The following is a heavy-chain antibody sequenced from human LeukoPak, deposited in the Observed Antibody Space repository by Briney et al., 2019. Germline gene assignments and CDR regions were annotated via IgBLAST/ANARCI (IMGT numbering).Heavy chain of an antibody. J-gene: IGHJ4*02. Sequence: GGSLRLSCAASGLTFSNYWMTWVRQAPGKGLEWVADIKEDGSEKYYVDSVKGRFTISRDNAKNSLFLQMDSLRSEDTAAYYCVKNSGWYRLDCWGQGTLVTVSS. V-gene: IGHV3-7*03. CDR2: IKEDGSEK. D-gene: IGHD6-13*01. CDR1: GLTFSNYW. CDR3: VKNSGWYRLDC.